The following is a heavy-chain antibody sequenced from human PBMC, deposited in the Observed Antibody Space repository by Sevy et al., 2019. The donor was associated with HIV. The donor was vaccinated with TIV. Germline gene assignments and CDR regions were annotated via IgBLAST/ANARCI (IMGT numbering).Heavy chain of an antibody. CDR2: ISPNSGGT. J-gene: IGHJ5*02. CDR3: AGDLAVEQGWRAFDP. V-gene: IGHV1-2*02. CDR1: GYTFTGYY. D-gene: IGHD6-19*01. Sequence: ASVKVSCKAPGYTFTGYYMHWVRQAPGQGLEWMGWISPNSGGTNYAQKFQGRVTMTTDTSISTAYMELSRLRSDDTAVYYCAGDLAVEQGWRAFDPWGQGTLVTVSS.